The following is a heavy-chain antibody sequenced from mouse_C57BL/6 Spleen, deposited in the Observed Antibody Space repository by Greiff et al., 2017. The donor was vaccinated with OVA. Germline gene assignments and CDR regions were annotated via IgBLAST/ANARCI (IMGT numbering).Heavy chain of an antibody. CDR2: ISSGGDYI. CDR3: TRDGYSNYGAY. Sequence: EVKLVESGEGLVKPGGSLKLSCAASGFTFSSYAMSWVRQTPEKRLEWVAYISSGGDYIYYADTVKGRFTISRDNARNTLYLQMSSLKSEDTAMYYCTRDGYSNYGAYWGQGTLVTVSA. CDR1: GFTFSSYA. V-gene: IGHV5-9-1*02. D-gene: IGHD2-5*01. J-gene: IGHJ3*01.